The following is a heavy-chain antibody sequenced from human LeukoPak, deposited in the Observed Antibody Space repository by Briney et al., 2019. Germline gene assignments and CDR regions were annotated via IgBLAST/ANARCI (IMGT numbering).Heavy chain of an antibody. Sequence: SETLSLTCAVYGGSFSGYYWSWIRKPPGKGLEWIGEANLSGSSNTYPSLKSRVSISVDTSKNQFSLKLSSVTAADTDVYYCARDYYGSGSYYKPHWYFDLWGRGTLVTVSS. V-gene: IGHV4-34*01. J-gene: IGHJ2*01. CDR3: ARDYYGSGSYYKPHWYFDL. D-gene: IGHD3-10*01. CDR2: ANLSGSS. CDR1: GGSFSGYY.